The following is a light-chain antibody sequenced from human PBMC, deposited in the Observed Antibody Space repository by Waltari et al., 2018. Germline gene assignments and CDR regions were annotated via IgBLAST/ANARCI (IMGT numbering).Light chain of an antibody. CDR3: QKYDRLPAT. J-gene: IGKJ1*01. V-gene: IGKV3-20*01. CDR2: GAS. CDR1: QSVSRY. Sequence: EVVLTQSPGTLSLSPGERATLFCRASQSVSRYLAWYQQKPGQAPRLLSYGASSRATGIPDRFSGVGSGTDFSLTISRLEPEDFAVYYCQKYDRLPATFGQGTKVEIK.